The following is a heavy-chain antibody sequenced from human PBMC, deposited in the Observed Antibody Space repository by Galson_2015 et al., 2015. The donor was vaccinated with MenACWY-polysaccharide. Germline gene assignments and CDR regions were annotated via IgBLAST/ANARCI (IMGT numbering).Heavy chain of an antibody. V-gene: IGHV5-51*01. D-gene: IGHD6-6*01. CDR3: AYSSSRMNYYGMDV. J-gene: IGHJ6*02. CDR2: IYPGDSDT. Sequence: KGLEWMGIIYPGDSDTRYSPSFQGQVTISADKSISTAYLQWSSLKASDTAMYYCAYSSSRMNYYGMDVWGRGTTVTVSS.